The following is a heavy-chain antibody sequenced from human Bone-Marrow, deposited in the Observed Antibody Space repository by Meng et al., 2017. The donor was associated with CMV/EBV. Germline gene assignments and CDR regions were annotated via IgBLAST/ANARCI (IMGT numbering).Heavy chain of an antibody. CDR3: AHTNNYDFWSGYYTVRSAWFDP. D-gene: IGHD3-3*01. Sequence: VGGGWIRQPPGKALEWLALIYWNDDKRYSPSLKSRLTITKDTSKNQVVLTMTNMDPVDTATYYCAHTNNYDFWSGYYTVRSAWFDPWGQGTLVTVSS. V-gene: IGHV2-5*01. CDR2: IYWNDDK. J-gene: IGHJ5*02. CDR1: VG.